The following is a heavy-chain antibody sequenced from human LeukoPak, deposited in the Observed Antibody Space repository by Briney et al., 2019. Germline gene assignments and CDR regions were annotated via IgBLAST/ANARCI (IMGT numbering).Heavy chain of an antibody. CDR1: GYTFTSYG. CDR3: AILAPRGYSSGPYTIDY. J-gene: IGHJ4*02. Sequence: ASVKVSCKASGYTFTSYGISWVRQAPGQGLEWMGWISAYNGNTNYAQKLQGRVTMTTDTSTSTAFMELRSLRSDDTAVYYCAILAPRGYSSGPYTIDYWAQGTLVTVSS. V-gene: IGHV1-18*01. CDR2: ISAYNGNT. D-gene: IGHD6-19*01.